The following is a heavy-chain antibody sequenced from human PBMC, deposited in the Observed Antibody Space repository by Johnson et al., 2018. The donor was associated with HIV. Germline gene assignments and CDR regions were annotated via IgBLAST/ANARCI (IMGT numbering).Heavy chain of an antibody. Sequence: QVQLVESGGGVVQAGRSLRLSCAASGFTFSSYAMHWVRQAPGKGLEWVAIISYDGSNKYYADSVKGRFTVSRDNSKNTLYLQMNSLRAEDTAVYYCARGGSYLTLDDAFDIWGQGTMVTVSS. V-gene: IGHV3-30-3*01. CDR2: ISYDGSNK. CDR1: GFTFSSYA. CDR3: ARGGSYLTLDDAFDI. D-gene: IGHD1-26*01. J-gene: IGHJ3*02.